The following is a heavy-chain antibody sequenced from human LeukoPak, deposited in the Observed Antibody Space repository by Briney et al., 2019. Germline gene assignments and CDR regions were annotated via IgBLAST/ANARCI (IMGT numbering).Heavy chain of an antibody. CDR2: ISSSSSYI. V-gene: IGHV3-21*01. CDR3: ARDEEDTAMVTRYFDY. Sequence: GGSLRLSCAASGFTFSSYSMNWVRQAPGKGLEWVSSISSSSSYIYYADSVKGRFTISRDNAKNSLYLQMNSLRAEDTAVYYCARDEEDTAMVTRYFDYWGQGTPVTVSS. D-gene: IGHD5-18*01. CDR1: GFTFSSYS. J-gene: IGHJ4*02.